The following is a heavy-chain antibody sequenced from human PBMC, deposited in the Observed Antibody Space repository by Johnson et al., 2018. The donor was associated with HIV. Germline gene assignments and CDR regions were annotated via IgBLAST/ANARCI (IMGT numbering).Heavy chain of an antibody. CDR3: ARAINDAFDI. CDR2: ISDDGSNK. J-gene: IGHJ3*02. Sequence: QVQLVESGGGVVQPGRSLRLSCAASGFTFSSYAMHWVRQAPGKGLEWVAVISDDGSNKYYADSVKGRLTISRDNAKNSLYLQMNSLRAEDTAVYFCARAINDAFDIWGQGTMVTVSS. CDR1: GFTFSSYA. V-gene: IGHV3-30-3*01.